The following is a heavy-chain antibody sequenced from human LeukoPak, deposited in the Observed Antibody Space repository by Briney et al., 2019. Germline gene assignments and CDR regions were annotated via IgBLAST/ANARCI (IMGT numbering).Heavy chain of an antibody. D-gene: IGHD3-22*01. CDR3: ASAYYYDSSGYPTVGAFDI. CDR1: GGSVSSGSYY. J-gene: IGHJ3*02. CDR2: IYYSGST. Sequence: SETLSLTCTVSGGSVSSGSYYWSWIRQPPGKGLEWIGYIYYSGSTNYNPSLKSRVTISVDTSKNQFSLKLSSVTAADTAVYHCASAYYYDSSGYPTVGAFDIWGQGTMVTVSS. V-gene: IGHV4-61*01.